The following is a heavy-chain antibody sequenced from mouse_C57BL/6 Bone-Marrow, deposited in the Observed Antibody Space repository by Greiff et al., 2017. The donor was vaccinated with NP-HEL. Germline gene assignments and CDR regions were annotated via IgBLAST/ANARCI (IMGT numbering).Heavy chain of an antibody. CDR2: IDPSDSYT. J-gene: IGHJ1*03. D-gene: IGHD1-1*01. CDR1: GYTFTSYW. CDR3: ARCGYGSSPPSFDV. Sequence: QVQLQQPGAELVMPGASVKLSCKASGYTFTSYWMHWVKQRPGQGLEWIGEIDPSDSYTNYNQKFKGKSTLTVDKSSSTAYMQLSSLTSEDSAVYYCARCGYGSSPPSFDVWGTGTTVTVSS. V-gene: IGHV1-69*01.